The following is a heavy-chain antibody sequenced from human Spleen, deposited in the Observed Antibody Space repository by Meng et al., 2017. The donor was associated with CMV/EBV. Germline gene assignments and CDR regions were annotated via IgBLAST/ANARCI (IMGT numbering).Heavy chain of an antibody. D-gene: IGHD3-10*01. CDR2: INPNSGGT. CDR1: GYTFIDYY. V-gene: IGHV1-2*02. Sequence: ASVKVSCKASGYTFIDYYIHWVRQAPGQGLEWMGWINPNSGGTNYAQKFQGRVTMTRDTSISTAYMELSRLRSDDTAVYYCARELPKGSRLIDYWGQGTLVTVSS. J-gene: IGHJ4*02. CDR3: ARELPKGSRLIDY.